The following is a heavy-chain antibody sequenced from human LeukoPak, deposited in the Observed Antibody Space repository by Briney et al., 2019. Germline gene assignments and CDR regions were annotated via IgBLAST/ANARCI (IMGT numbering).Heavy chain of an antibody. V-gene: IGHV1-8*01. CDR2: MNPNSGNI. CDR3: ARGPRDLGYCSSACCSQNWFDP. CDR1: GYTFTSYD. D-gene: IGHD2-2*01. Sequence: GASVKVSCKASGYTFTSYDINWVRRATGQVLEWMGWMNPNSGNIGYAQKFQGRVTMTRNTSISTAYMELSSLRSEDTAVYYCARGPRDLGYCSSACCSQNWFDPWGQGTLVTVSS. J-gene: IGHJ5*02.